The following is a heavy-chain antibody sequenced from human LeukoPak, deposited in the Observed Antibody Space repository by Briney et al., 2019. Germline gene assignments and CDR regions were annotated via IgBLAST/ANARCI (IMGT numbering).Heavy chain of an antibody. CDR3: AKKTIGGLFAPLHH. J-gene: IGHJ5*02. CDR2: ISYDGSNK. Sequence: GRSLRLSCAASGFTFSSYAMHWVRQAPGKGLEWVAVISYDGSNKYYADSMKGRFTISRDNSKNTLYLQMNSLRAEDTAMYYCAKKTIGGLFAPLHHWGQGTLVTVSP. V-gene: IGHV3-30*04. D-gene: IGHD3-16*02. CDR1: GFTFSSYA.